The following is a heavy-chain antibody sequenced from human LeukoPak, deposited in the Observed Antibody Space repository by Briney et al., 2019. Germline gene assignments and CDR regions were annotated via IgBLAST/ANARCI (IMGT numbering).Heavy chain of an antibody. CDR2: IYYSGST. CDR1: GGSISSGGYY. CDR3: ARAGSYDFWSGYYNNWFDP. J-gene: IGHJ5*02. D-gene: IGHD3-3*01. V-gene: IGHV4-31*03. Sequence: SETLSLTCTVSGGSISSGGYYWSWIRQHPGKGLEWIGYIYYSGSTYYNPSLKSRVTISVDTSKNQFSLNLSSVTAADTAVYYCARAGSYDFWSGYYNNWFDPWGQGTLVTVSS.